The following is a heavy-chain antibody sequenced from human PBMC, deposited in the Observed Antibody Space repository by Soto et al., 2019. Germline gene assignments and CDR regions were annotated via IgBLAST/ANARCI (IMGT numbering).Heavy chain of an antibody. J-gene: IGHJ4*02. V-gene: IGHV3-23*01. CDR3: ARPMVRGVIADY. CDR2: ISGSGGST. CDR1: GFTFSSYA. Sequence: GGSLRLSCAASGFTFSSYAMSWVRQAPGKGLEWVSAISGSGGSTYYADSVKGRFTIPRDNSKNTLYLQMNSLRAEDTAVYYCARPMVRGVIADYWGQGTLVTVSS. D-gene: IGHD3-10*01.